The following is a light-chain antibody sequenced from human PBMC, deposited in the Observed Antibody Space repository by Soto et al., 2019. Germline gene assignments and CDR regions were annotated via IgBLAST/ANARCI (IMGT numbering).Light chain of an antibody. CDR3: QQYGSVPLT. J-gene: IGKJ4*01. V-gene: IGKV3-20*01. CDR1: QSVSTSY. CDR2: GAS. Sequence: EIVLTQSPGTLSLSPGERATLSCRASQSVSTSYLAWYQQKPGQAPRLLIYGASSRATGIPDRFSGSGSGAYFPLTISRLEPEDFAVYYCQQYGSVPLTFGGGTKVEIK.